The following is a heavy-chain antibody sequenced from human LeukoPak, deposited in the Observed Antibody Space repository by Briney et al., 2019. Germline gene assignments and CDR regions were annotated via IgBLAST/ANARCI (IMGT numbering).Heavy chain of an antibody. CDR1: GGSFSCYY. V-gene: IGHV4-34*01. Sequence: SETLSLTCAVYGGSFSCYYWSWIRQPPGKGLEWIGEINHSGSTNYNPSLKSRVTISVDTSKNQFSLKLSSVTAADTAVYYCARGRVRYCSGGSCYSYFQHWGQGTLVTVSS. D-gene: IGHD2-15*01. J-gene: IGHJ1*01. CDR2: INHSGST. CDR3: ARGRVRYCSGGSCYSYFQH.